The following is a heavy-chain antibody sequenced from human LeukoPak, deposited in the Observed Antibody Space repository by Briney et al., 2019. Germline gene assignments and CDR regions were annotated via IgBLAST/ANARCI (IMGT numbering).Heavy chain of an antibody. J-gene: IGHJ4*02. CDR2: INPDGNDY. CDR3: PSNSEYCFLY. V-gene: IGHV3-7*05. CDR1: AFSFSTRS. Sequence: GGSLRLSCAASAFSFSTRSMACVLQAPGKGLEWVANINPDGNDYHYVDSVKGRFTISRDNAKKSLYLQMNFLRADDTAVYYCPSNSEYCFLYWGQGVLVTVS. D-gene: IGHD2/OR15-2a*01.